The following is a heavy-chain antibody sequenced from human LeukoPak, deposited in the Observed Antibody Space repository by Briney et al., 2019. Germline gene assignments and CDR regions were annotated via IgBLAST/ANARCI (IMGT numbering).Heavy chain of an antibody. Sequence: GGSLRLSCAASGFTFSSYSMIWVRQAPGKGLEWVSSIGTSSSYIYYADSLKGRFTISRDNAKNSLYLQVNSLRAEDTAVYYCARVGVIWSGYYTTFFDYWGQGTLVTVSS. CDR2: IGTSSSYI. V-gene: IGHV3-21*01. CDR3: ARVGVIWSGYYTTFFDY. CDR1: GFTFSSYS. J-gene: IGHJ4*02. D-gene: IGHD3-3*01.